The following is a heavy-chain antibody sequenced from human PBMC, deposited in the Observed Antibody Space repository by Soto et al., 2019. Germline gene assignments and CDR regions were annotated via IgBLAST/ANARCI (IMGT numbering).Heavy chain of an antibody. V-gene: IGHV3-7*01. Sequence: GGSLRLSCAASGFTFSSYWMSWVRQAPGKGLEWVANIKQDGSEKYYVDSVKGRFTISRDNAKNSLYLQMNSLRAEDTAVYYCAREGDYSSTSCYLDYWGQGTLVTVSS. CDR3: AREGDYSSTSCYLDY. J-gene: IGHJ4*02. CDR1: GFTFSSYW. CDR2: IKQDGSEK. D-gene: IGHD2-2*01.